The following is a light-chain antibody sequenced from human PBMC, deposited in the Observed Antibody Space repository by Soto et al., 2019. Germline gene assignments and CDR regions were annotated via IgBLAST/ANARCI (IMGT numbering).Light chain of an antibody. CDR3: RQSYNTQLP. Sequence: DIQMTQSPSSPSASVGDRVTIPCRASQSITTYLNWYQQKAGKAPKLLIYAASSLQSGVPSRFSGSGSATDFTLTISSLQPEEFATSYLRQSYNTQLPFGGGTKVEIK. V-gene: IGKV1-39*01. CDR2: AAS. J-gene: IGKJ4*01. CDR1: QSITTY.